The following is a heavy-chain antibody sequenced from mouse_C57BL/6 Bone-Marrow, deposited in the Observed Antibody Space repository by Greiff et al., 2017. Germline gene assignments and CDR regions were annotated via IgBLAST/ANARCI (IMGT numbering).Heavy chain of an antibody. CDR3: ARGGYDSTTLFDY. CDR2: IYPGSGST. Sequence: VQLQQPGAELVKPGASVKMSCKASGYTFTSYWITWVKQRPGQGLEWIGDIYPGSGSTNYNEKFKSKATLTVDTSSSTAYMQLSSLTSEDSAVYYCARGGYDSTTLFDYWGQGTTLTVSS. D-gene: IGHD2-4*01. CDR1: GYTFTSYW. J-gene: IGHJ2*01. V-gene: IGHV1-55*01.